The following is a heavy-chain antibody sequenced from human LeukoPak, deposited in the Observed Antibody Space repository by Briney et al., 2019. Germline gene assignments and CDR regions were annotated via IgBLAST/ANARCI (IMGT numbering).Heavy chain of an antibody. V-gene: IGHV1-46*01. D-gene: IGHD2-2*02. CDR3: ARDRYCSSTSCYTHFDY. CDR2: INPSGGST. J-gene: IGHJ4*02. Sequence: ASVKVSCKASGYTFTGYYMHWVRQAPGQGLEWMGIINPSGGSTSYAQKFQGRVTMTRDMSTSTVYMELSSLRSEDTAVYYCARDRYCSSTSCYTHFDYWGQGTLVTVSS. CDR1: GYTFTGYY.